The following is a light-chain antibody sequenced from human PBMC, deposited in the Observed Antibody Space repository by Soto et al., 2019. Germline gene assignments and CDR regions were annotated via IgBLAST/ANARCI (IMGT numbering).Light chain of an antibody. CDR2: AAS. CDR3: QQYDSYPLT. J-gene: IGKJ4*01. V-gene: IGKV1-39*01. CDR1: QSISSY. Sequence: DVQKTQSPSSLSASVGDRVTITCRASQSISSYLNWYQQKPGKAPKVLIYAASSLQSGVPSRFSGSGSGTEFTLTISSLQPEDFATYYCQQYDSYPLTFGGGTKVDIK.